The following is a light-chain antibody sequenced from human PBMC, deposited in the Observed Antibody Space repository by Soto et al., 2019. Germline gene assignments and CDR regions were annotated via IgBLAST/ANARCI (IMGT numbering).Light chain of an antibody. CDR1: KCISSA. CDR3: QQFNSYPRT. J-gene: IGKJ2*02. V-gene: IGKV1-13*02. CDR2: DAS. Sequence: AIQLTQSPSSLSASVGDRVTINGCASKCISSALAWYQQKPGKAPKLLIYDASSLESGVPSRFSSSGAGTYFTLTSSSLQPEDFSTYDCQQFNSYPRTFGQGTKLEIK.